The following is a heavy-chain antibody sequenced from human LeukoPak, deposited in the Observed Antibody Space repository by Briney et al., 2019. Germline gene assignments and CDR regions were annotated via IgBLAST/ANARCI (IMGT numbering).Heavy chain of an antibody. D-gene: IGHD6-19*01. CDR3: ARHGIAVVDY. Sequence: GASVKVSCKASGYTFTSYGISWVRQAPGQGLEWMGWISVYNGDTNYAQKFQGRVTMTTDTSTSTAYMELRSLRSDDTAVYYRARHGIAVVDYWGQGTLVTVSS. J-gene: IGHJ4*02. CDR2: ISVYNGDT. CDR1: GYTFTSYG. V-gene: IGHV1-18*01.